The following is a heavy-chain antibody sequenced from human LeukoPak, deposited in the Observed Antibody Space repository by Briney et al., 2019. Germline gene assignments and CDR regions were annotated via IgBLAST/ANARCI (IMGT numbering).Heavy chain of an antibody. V-gene: IGHV3-64D*09. J-gene: IGHJ6*02. D-gene: IGHD2-15*01. CDR3: VRGYSFGPYGMDV. Sequence: QPGGSLRLSCSASGFPFSSYAMHWVRQAPGKGLEYVSAISDSGDSTYYADSVKGRFTISRDNSKNTLYLQMSSLRAEDTAVYFCVRGYSFGPYGMDVWGQGTTVTVSS. CDR1: GFPFSSYA. CDR2: ISDSGDST.